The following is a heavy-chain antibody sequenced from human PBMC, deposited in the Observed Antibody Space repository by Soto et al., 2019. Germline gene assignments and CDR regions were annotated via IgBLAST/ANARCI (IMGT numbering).Heavy chain of an antibody. Sequence: GGSLRLSCVASGFTLSGYWMSWFRQAPGKGLEWVADITQDGSKKYYVDSVKGRVTISRDNSKHSLDLQLNSLRGEDTAMYYCARDMYSSDYFVKWFEPWGQGTLVTVSS. CDR3: ARDMYSSDYFVKWFEP. CDR1: GFTLSGYW. J-gene: IGHJ5*02. CDR2: ITQDGSKK. D-gene: IGHD6-19*01. V-gene: IGHV3-7*01.